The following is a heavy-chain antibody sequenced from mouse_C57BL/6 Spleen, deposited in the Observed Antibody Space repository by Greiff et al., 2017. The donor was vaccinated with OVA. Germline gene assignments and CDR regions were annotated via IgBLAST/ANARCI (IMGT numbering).Heavy chain of an antibody. CDR2: INPNNGGT. J-gene: IGHJ2*01. CDR3: ARLGDGKGTYYFDD. V-gene: IGHV1-18*01. Sequence: VQLQQSGPELVKPGASVKIPCKASGYTFTDYNMDWVKQSHGKSLEWIGDINPNNGGTIYNQKFKGKATLTVDKSSSTAYMELRSLTSEDTAVYYCARLGDGKGTYYFDDWGQGTTLTVSS. CDR1: GYTFTDYN. D-gene: IGHD2-3*01.